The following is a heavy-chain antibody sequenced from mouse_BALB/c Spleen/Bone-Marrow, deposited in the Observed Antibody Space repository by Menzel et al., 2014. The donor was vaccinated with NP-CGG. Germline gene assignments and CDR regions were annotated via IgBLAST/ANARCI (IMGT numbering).Heavy chain of an antibody. Sequence: VQGVESGAELVRPGTSVKVSCKASGYAFTNYLIEWVKQRPGQGLEWIGVINPGSGGTNYNEKFKGKATLTADKSSSTAYMRHSSLTSDDSAVYFCARDGDYDEGYAMDYWGQGTSVTVSS. CDR3: ARDGDYDEGYAMDY. V-gene: IGHV1-54*01. CDR1: GYAFTNYL. J-gene: IGHJ4*01. CDR2: INPGSGGT. D-gene: IGHD2-4*01.